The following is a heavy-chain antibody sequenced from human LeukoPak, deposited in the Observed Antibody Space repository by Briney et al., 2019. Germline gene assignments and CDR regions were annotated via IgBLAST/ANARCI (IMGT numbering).Heavy chain of an antibody. J-gene: IGHJ4*02. D-gene: IGHD3-9*01. CDR1: GYTFTGYY. V-gene: IGHV1-2*02. CDR3: AREPYYDILTGYYTYFDY. CDR2: INPNSGGT. Sequence: ASVKVSCKDSGYTFTGYYMHWVRQAPGQGLEWMGWINPNSGGTNYAQKFQGRVTMTRDTSISTAYMELRSLRSDDTAVYYCAREPYYDILTGYYTYFDYWGQGTLVTVSS.